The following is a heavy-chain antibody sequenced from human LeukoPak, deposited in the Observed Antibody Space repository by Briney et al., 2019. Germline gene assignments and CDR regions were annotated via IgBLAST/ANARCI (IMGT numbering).Heavy chain of an antibody. D-gene: IGHD4-23*01. Sequence: PSETLSLTCAVYGGSFSGYYWSWIRQPPGKGLEWIGEINHSESTNYNPSLKSRVTISVDTSKNQFSLKLSSVTAADTAVYYCARGYGGNSSFDYWGQGTLVTVSS. CDR2: INHSEST. V-gene: IGHV4-34*01. CDR3: ARGYGGNSSFDY. CDR1: GGSFSGYY. J-gene: IGHJ4*02.